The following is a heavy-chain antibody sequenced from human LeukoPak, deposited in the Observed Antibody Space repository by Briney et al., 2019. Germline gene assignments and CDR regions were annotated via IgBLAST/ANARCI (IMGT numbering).Heavy chain of an antibody. CDR3: ARDRGGEYCSRGTCYSVSDL. Sequence: PGGSLRLSCAASGFTFSGFWMHWVRQAPGKGLVWVSCISFDGSDATYADSVKGRFTISRDNAKNSLYLQMNSLRAEDTAVYYCARDRGGEYCSRGTCYSVSDLWGQGTLVSVSA. V-gene: IGHV3-74*01. CDR2: ISFDGSDA. J-gene: IGHJ5*02. D-gene: IGHD2-15*01. CDR1: GFTFSGFW.